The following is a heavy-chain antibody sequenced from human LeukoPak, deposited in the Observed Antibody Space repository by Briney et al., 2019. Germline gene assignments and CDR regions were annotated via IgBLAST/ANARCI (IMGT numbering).Heavy chain of an antibody. Sequence: SQTLSLTCTVSGASASSGDYWSWLRQPPGKGLEWIGHIPYSGNSDYNPSLRSRLSISIDTAINQFSLMLNSVTAADTAVYYCARIDCTTTSCYDWRGWFDPWGQGTLVTVSS. CDR3: ARIDCTTTSCYDWRGWFDP. CDR1: GASASSGDY. CDR2: IPYSGNS. D-gene: IGHD2-2*01. V-gene: IGHV4-30-4*01. J-gene: IGHJ5*02.